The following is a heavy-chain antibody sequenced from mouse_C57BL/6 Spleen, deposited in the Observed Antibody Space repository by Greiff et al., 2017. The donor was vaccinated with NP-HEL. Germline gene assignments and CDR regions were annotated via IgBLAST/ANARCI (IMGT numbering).Heavy chain of an antibody. D-gene: IGHD1-1*01. CDR2: IYPGDGDT. CDR1: GYAFSSSW. Sequence: VQLQQSGPELVKPGASVKISCKASGYAFSSSWMNWVKQRPGKGLEWIGRIYPGDGDTNYNGKFKGKATLTADKSSSTAYMQLSSLTSEDSAVYFCARGNYGAYWGQGTLVTVSA. CDR3: ARGNYGAY. J-gene: IGHJ3*01. V-gene: IGHV1-82*01.